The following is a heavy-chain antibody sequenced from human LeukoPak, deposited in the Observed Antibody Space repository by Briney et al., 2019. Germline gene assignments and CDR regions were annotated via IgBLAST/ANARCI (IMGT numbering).Heavy chain of an antibody. Sequence: PGGSLRLSCAASGFNFNDAWMNWVRQAPGKGLQWVGRIKSNAGGATTDYIAPVKGRFFISRDDSKNMLYLQMNSLQIEDTAMYHCTSHYGSGGFWGQGTLVTVSS. J-gene: IGHJ4*02. CDR1: GFNFNDAW. D-gene: IGHD3-10*01. CDR2: IKSNAGGATT. CDR3: TSHYGSGGF. V-gene: IGHV3-15*07.